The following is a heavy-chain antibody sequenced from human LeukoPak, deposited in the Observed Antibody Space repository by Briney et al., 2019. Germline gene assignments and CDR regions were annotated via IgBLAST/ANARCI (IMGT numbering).Heavy chain of an antibody. V-gene: IGHV3-23*01. CDR1: GFTLSSYG. CDR2: IGSAGTT. Sequence: GGSLRLSCAASGFTLSSYGMSWVRQSPGKGLEWVSHIGSAGTTYFADSVKGRSSISRDTSKNTLYLQLNSLRAEDTAVYYCAKANYSVSGSSKADAFDFWGPGTMVAVAS. D-gene: IGHD3-10*01. J-gene: IGHJ3*01. CDR3: AKANYSVSGSSKADAFDF.